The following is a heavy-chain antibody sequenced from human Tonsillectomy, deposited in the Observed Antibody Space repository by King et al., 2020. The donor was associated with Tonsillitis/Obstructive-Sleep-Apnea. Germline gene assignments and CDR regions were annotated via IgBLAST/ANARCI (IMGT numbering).Heavy chain of an antibody. CDR1: GYSFTNYW. J-gene: IGHJ6*02. D-gene: IGHD3-3*01. CDR2: IDPTDSYT. CDR3: ARYRDFWSGYLDDDHYYDIDV. Sequence: QLVQSGAEVKKPGESLRISCKGSGYSFTNYWIAWVRQMPGKGLEWMGRIDPTDSYTHYSPSFQGHVTISLDRSISTAYLQWSSLMASDTAMYYCARYRDFWSGYLDDDHYYDIDVWGQGTTVTVSS. V-gene: IGHV5-10-1*03.